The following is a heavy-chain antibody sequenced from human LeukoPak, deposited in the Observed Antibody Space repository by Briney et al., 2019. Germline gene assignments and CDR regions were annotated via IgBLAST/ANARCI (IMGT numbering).Heavy chain of an antibody. CDR2: IYYSGST. V-gene: IGHV4-59*12. CDR3: ARGPPYYDILTGYPSNWFDP. CDR1: GGSISSYY. Sequence: PSETLSLTCTVSGGSISSYYWSWIRQPPGKGLEWIGYIYYSGSTNYNPSLKSRVTTSVDTSKNQFSLKLSSVTAADTAVYYCARGPPYYDILTGYPSNWFDPWGQGTLVTVSS. J-gene: IGHJ5*02. D-gene: IGHD3-9*01.